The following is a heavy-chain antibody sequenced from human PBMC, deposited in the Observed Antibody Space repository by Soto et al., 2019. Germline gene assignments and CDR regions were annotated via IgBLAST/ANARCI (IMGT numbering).Heavy chain of an antibody. CDR3: VRQGIGTLHGLVDV. V-gene: IGHV4-59*08. Sequence: QVQLQQSGPGLVKPSETLSLTCSVSSGPSSSHNWGWIRQPPGRGLEWIGYVYSTGGTSYNPSLQSRVTISADTSTNHISLTLTSVTAADTAVYYCVRQGIGTLHGLVDVWGQGTTVRVSS. J-gene: IGHJ6*02. CDR1: SGPSSSHN. CDR2: VYSTGGT. D-gene: IGHD3-10*01.